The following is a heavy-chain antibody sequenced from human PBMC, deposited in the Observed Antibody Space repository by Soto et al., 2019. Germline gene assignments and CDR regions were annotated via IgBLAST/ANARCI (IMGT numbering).Heavy chain of an antibody. CDR3: VRGHLAGAGFFDY. D-gene: IGHD3-10*01. Sequence: EVQLVESGGGVVRPGGSLRLSCEGSGFTFDDFGLSWVRQRPGKGLEWVSGLSWSGGYIGYADSVKGRLTISRDNAKKSLYLEMNSLRAEDTPLYYCVRGHLAGAGFFDYWGQGTPVTVSS. CDR1: GFTFDDFG. J-gene: IGHJ4*02. V-gene: IGHV3-20*04. CDR2: LSWSGGYI.